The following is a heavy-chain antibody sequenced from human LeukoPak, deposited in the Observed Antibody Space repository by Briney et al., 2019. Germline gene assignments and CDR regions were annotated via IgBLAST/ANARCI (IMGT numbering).Heavy chain of an antibody. J-gene: IGHJ4*02. Sequence: GGSLRLSCAASGFAFSSQAMGWVRQAPGKGLEWVSVISDSGSITYYADSVKGRFTISRDNSKNTLFLQMNSLRAEDTAVYYCAKDARRTSGWYFFDYWGQGILVTVSS. V-gene: IGHV3-23*01. D-gene: IGHD6-19*01. CDR2: ISDSGSIT. CDR1: GFAFSSQA. CDR3: AKDARRTSGWYFFDY.